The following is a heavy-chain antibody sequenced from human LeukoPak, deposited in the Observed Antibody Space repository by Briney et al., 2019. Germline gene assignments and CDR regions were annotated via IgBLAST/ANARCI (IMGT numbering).Heavy chain of an antibody. CDR2: IYPGDSET. D-gene: IGHD5-12*01. V-gene: IGHV5-51*01. CDR1: GYIFPSYW. CDR3: ARQTSIYAYSGYDPFDY. Sequence: KPGESLTISCKASGYIFPSYWIGWVRQMPGKGLEWVGIIYPGDSETRYSPSFQGQVTISADKSISTAYLQCSSLKASDTAMYYCARQTSIYAYSGYDPFDYWGQGTLVTVSS. J-gene: IGHJ4*02.